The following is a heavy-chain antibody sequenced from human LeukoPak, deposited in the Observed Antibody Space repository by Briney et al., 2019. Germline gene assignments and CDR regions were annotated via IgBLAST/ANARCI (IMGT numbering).Heavy chain of an antibody. D-gene: IGHD1-1*01. CDR3: ARARTTGASYYYCYGMDV. V-gene: IGHV3-7*01. J-gene: IGHJ6*02. CDR2: IKQDGSEK. Sequence: GGSLRLSCAASGFTFSSYWMSWVRQAPGKGLEWVANIKQDGSEKYYVDSVKGRFTISRDNAKNSLYLQMNSLRAEDTAVYYCARARTTGASYYYCYGMDVWGQGTTVTVSS. CDR1: GFTFSSYW.